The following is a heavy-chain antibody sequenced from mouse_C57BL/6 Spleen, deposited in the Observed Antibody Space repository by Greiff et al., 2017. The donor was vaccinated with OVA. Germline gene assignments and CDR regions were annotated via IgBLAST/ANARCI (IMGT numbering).Heavy chain of an antibody. CDR1: GYAFTNYL. Sequence: VQRVESGAELVRPGTSVKVSCKASGYAFTNYLIEWVKQRPGQGLEWIGVINPGSGGTNYNEKFKGKATLTADKSSSTAYMQLSSLTSEDSAVYFCARSDYYGGWGQGTLVTVSA. CDR3: ARSDYYGG. D-gene: IGHD1-1*01. CDR2: INPGSGGT. J-gene: IGHJ3*01. V-gene: IGHV1-54*01.